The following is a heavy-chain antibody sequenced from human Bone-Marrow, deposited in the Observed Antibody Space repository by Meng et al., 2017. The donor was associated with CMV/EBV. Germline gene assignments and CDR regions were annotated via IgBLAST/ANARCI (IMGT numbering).Heavy chain of an antibody. CDR1: SSSSSSYY. Sequence: SSSSSSYYWGWIRQPPGKGLEWIGSIYYSGSTYYNPSLKSRVTISVDTSKNQFSLKLSSVTAADTAVYYCAREQYGSGSYYNVASFYYWGQGTLVPSPQ. D-gene: IGHD3-10*01. CDR3: AREQYGSGSYYNVASFYY. V-gene: IGHV4-39*07. J-gene: IGHJ4*02. CDR2: IYYSGST.